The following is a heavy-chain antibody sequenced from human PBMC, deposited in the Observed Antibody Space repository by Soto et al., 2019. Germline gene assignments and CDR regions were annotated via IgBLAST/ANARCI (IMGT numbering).Heavy chain of an antibody. CDR2: LNAANGDT. V-gene: IGHV1-3*01. J-gene: IGHJ5*02. Sequence: ASVKVSCNASGYTFTSYGIHWVRPAPGQRLEWMGWLNAANGDTKYSPKFQGRVTITRDTSASTAYMELSSLRSEDTAVYYCVRRHVSATGIDWFDPWGQGTLVTSPQ. CDR1: GYTFTSYG. CDR3: VRRHVSATGIDWFDP. D-gene: IGHD6-13*01.